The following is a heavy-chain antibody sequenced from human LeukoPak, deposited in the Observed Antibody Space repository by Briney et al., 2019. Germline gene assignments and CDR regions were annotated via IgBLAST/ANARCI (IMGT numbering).Heavy chain of an antibody. Sequence: SETLSLTCTVSGGSISSYYWSWIRQPPGKGLEWIGSIYYSGSTYYNPSLKSRVTISVDTSKNQFSLKLSSVTAADTAVYYCARRWLNSAFDIWGQGTMVTVSS. CDR2: IYYSGST. D-gene: IGHD6-19*01. CDR3: ARRWLNSAFDI. J-gene: IGHJ3*02. V-gene: IGHV4-59*12. CDR1: GGSISSYY.